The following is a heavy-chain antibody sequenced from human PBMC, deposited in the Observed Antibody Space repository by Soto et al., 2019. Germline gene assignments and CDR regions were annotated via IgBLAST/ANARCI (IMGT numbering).Heavy chain of an antibody. D-gene: IGHD6-13*01. CDR1: GGSFSGYY. CDR2: INHGGIT. Sequence: QVQLQQWGAGLLKPSETLSLTCAAYGGSFSGYYWSWIRQPPGKGLGWIGEINHGGITNYNPSLKSRVTISADTSKNHFSLKLTSVTAADTAVYYCTRGAAAAGSWGQGTLVTVSS. V-gene: IGHV4-34*01. J-gene: IGHJ4*02. CDR3: TRGAAAAGS.